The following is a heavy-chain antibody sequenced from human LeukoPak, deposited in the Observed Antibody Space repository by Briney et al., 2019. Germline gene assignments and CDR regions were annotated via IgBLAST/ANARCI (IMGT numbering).Heavy chain of an antibody. Sequence: SETLSLTCTVSGGSTNSGGHYWSWIRQPAGKGLEWIGRISSSGSTNCNPSLKSRVTISLDTSKNQFSLRLNSVTAADTAVYYCARAARNYYGSGTYYIGWFDPWGQGTLVTVSS. V-gene: IGHV4-61*02. J-gene: IGHJ5*02. CDR3: ARAARNYYGSGTYYIGWFDP. D-gene: IGHD3-10*01. CDR1: GGSTNSGGHY. CDR2: ISSSGST.